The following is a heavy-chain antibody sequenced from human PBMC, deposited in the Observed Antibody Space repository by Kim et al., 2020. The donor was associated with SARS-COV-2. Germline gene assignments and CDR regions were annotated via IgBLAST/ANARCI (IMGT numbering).Heavy chain of an antibody. V-gene: IGHV3-74*01. D-gene: IGHD5-18*01. Sequence: GGSLRLSCAASGFTFSSYWIHWVRQAPGKGLVWVSRINSDGSSTSYADSVKGRFTISRDNAKNTLYLQMNSLRAEDTDVYYCARDTDYIQLWSFDYWGQGTLVTVSS. J-gene: IGHJ4*02. CDR1: GFTFSSYW. CDR2: INSDGSST. CDR3: ARDTDYIQLWSFDY.